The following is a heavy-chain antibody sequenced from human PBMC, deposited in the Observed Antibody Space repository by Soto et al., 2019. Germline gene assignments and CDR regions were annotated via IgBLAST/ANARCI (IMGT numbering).Heavy chain of an antibody. Sequence: PGGSLRLSCAASVFTFTNYALHLVRQAPGKGLEWVSSISGGGTGTYSADAVKGRFTISSYKSRKTVCLQMSSLRAEDTAVYYWAKGNYYEIFGNWVANQAFETGGQETLVTVPS. CDR3: AKGNYYEIFGNWVANQAFET. J-gene: IGHJ4*02. CDR2: ISGGGTGT. V-gene: IGHV3-23*01. CDR1: VFTFTNYA. D-gene: IGHD3-10*01.